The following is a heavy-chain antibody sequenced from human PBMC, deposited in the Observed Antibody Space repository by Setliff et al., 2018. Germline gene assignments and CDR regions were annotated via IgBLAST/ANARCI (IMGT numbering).Heavy chain of an antibody. CDR1: GITFSTYS. D-gene: IGHD3-22*01. CDR2: ISTSSGTR. CDR3: ARLALTGYDSSGYYYALEYYYYMDV. Sequence: GGSLRLSCAASGITFSTYSMNWVRQAPGKGLEWVSYISTSSGTRYYADSVKGRFTISRDNANQSLYLQMNSLRAEDTAVYYCARLALTGYDSSGYYYALEYYYYMDVWGKGTTVTVSS. J-gene: IGHJ6*03. V-gene: IGHV3-48*01.